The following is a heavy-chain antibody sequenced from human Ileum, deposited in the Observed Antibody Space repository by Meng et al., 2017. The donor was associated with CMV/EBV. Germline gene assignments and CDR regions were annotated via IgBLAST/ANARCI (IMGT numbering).Heavy chain of an antibody. CDR2: IRLDGSNE. CDR1: GFSFSAYG. D-gene: IGHD1-7*01. Sequence: GESLKISWAASGFSFSAYGFHRGRQAPGKGLEGGAFIRLDGSNEYYVDSVKGRFTITRDDSKNTVFLDMTSLRPGDTAVYFCVRDWFEYTWNYAPDYWGQGTLVTVSS. J-gene: IGHJ4*02. CDR3: VRDWFEYTWNYAPDY. V-gene: IGHV3-30*02.